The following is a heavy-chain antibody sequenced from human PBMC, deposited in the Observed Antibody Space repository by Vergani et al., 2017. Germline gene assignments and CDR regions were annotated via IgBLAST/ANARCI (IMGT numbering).Heavy chain of an antibody. CDR1: GFSLSTSGVG. J-gene: IGHJ4*02. CDR2: IYWDDDK. Sequence: QIPLKESGPTLVQPTQTLTLTCTFSGFSLSTSGVGLGCIRPPQGQALEWLALIYWDDDKRYSPSLKRRLTITKDTSNTQVVLTMTNMDPVDTATYYCARRQYSSGSDGYWGQGTLVTVSS. D-gene: IGHD6-25*01. CDR3: ARRQYSSGSDGY. V-gene: IGHV2-5*02.